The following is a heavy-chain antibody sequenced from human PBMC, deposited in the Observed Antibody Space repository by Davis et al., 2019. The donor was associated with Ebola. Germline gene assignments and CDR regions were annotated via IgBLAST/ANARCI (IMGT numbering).Heavy chain of an antibody. CDR1: GGSISSGDYY. CDR2: IYYSGST. D-gene: IGHD1-20*01. CDR3: ARYNWNFGGFDP. J-gene: IGHJ5*02. V-gene: IGHV4-30-4*02. Sequence: MPSETLSLTCTVSGGSISSGDYYWSWIRQPPGKGLEWIGYIYYSGSTYYNPSLKSRVTISVDTSKNQFSLKLTSVTAADTAVYYCARYNWNFGGFDPWGQGTLVTVSS.